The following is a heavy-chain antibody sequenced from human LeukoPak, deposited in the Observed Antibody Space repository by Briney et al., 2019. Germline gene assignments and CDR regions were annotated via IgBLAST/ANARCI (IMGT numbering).Heavy chain of an antibody. J-gene: IGHJ4*02. D-gene: IGHD6-6*01. CDR1: GDSVSSNSAA. CDR3: ARGPRRYSSSSSGFDY. Sequence: SQTLPLTCAISGDSVSSNSAAWNWIRQSPSRGLEWLGRTYYRSKWYNDYAVSVKSRITINPDTSKNQFSLQLNSVTPEDTAVYYCARGPRRYSSSSSGFDYWGQGTLVTVSS. V-gene: IGHV6-1*01. CDR2: TYYRSKWYN.